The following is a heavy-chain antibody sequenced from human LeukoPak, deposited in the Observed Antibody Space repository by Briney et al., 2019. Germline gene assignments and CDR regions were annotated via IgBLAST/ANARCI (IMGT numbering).Heavy chain of an antibody. J-gene: IGHJ2*01. V-gene: IGHV1-24*01. CDR2: FDPVDGET. CDR1: GYTLTELS. D-gene: IGHD5-12*01. CDR3: ATRSGYSGYDYGNWYFDL. Sequence: ASVKVSCKVSGYTLTELSMHWVRQAPGKGLEWMGGFDPVDGETIYAQKFQGRVTMTEDTTTDTAYMELSSLRSEDTAVYYCATRSGYSGYDYGNWYFDLWGRGTLVTVSS.